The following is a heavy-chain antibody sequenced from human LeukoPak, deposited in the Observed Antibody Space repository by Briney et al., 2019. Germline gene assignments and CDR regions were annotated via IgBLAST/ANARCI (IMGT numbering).Heavy chain of an antibody. Sequence: GGSLRLYCAASGFTFSSYAMHWVRQAPGKGLEYVSAISSNGGSTYYANSVKGRFTISRDNSKNTLYLQMGSLRAEDMAVYYCARDGDGYNSLLDYWGQGTLVTVSS. V-gene: IGHV3-64*01. J-gene: IGHJ4*02. CDR2: ISSNGGST. CDR3: ARDGDGYNSLLDY. D-gene: IGHD5-24*01. CDR1: GFTFSSYA.